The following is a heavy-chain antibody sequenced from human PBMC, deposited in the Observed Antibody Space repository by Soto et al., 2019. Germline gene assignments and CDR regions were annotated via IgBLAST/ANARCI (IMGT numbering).Heavy chain of an antibody. J-gene: IGHJ3*02. Sequence: SETLSLTCAVSGYSISNTNWWGWIRQPPGKGLEWIGYIFYTGSTYYNPSLRSRVTMSLDTSKNQFSLKLSSVTAADTAVYYCARVWGGAFDIWGQGTMVTVSS. CDR3: ARVWGGAFDI. CDR1: GYSISNTNW. CDR2: IFYTGST. D-gene: IGHD3-10*01. V-gene: IGHV4-28*03.